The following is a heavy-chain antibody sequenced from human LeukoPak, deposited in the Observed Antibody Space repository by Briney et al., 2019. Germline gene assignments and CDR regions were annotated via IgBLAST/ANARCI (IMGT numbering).Heavy chain of an antibody. J-gene: IGHJ4*02. CDR2: IRYDGSNK. Sequence: GGSLRLSCAASGFTFSSYGMHWVRQAPGKGLEWVAFIRYDGSNKYYADSVKGRFTISRDNSKNTLYLQMNSLRAEDTAVYYCAKESVLRFLEWLSDYWGQGTLVTVSS. CDR3: AKESVLRFLEWLSDY. V-gene: IGHV3-30*02. CDR1: GFTFSSYG. D-gene: IGHD3-3*01.